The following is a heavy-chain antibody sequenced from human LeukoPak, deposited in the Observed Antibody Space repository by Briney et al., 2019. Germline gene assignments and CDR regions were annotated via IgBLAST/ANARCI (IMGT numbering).Heavy chain of an antibody. D-gene: IGHD7-27*01. CDR1: GGTFSSYA. Sequence: GASVTVSCKASGGTFSSYAISWVRQAPGQGLEWMGGIIPIFGTANYAQKFQGRVTITADESTSTAYMELSSLRSEDTAVYYCARDLAGTGDQAFDIWGQGTMVTVSS. CDR2: IIPIFGTA. V-gene: IGHV1-69*13. CDR3: ARDLAGTGDQAFDI. J-gene: IGHJ3*02.